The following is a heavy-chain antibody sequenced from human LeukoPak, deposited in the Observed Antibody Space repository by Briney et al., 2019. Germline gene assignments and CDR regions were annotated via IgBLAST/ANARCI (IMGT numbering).Heavy chain of an antibody. Sequence: SQTLSLTCAISGDSVSTNSGAWNWIRQSPSRGLEWLGRTYYRSKWYNDCAVSVKSRITISPDTSKNQFSLHLNSVTPDDTAVYYCARDPNFTGWFGFDYWGQGTLVTVSS. J-gene: IGHJ4*02. CDR3: ARDPNFTGWFGFDY. D-gene: IGHD3-10*01. V-gene: IGHV6-1*01. CDR1: GDSVSTNSGA. CDR2: TYYRSKWYN.